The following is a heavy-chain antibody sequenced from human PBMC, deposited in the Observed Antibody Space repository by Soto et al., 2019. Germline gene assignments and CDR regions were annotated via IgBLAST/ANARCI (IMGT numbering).Heavy chain of an antibody. D-gene: IGHD2-2*01. V-gene: IGHV3-23*01. CDR2: ISGSGGST. Sequence: EVQLLESGGGLVQPGGSLRLSCAASGFTFSSYAMSWVRQAPGKGLEWVSAISGSGGSTYYADSVKGRFTISRDNSKNTLYLQMNSLRAKDTAVYYCAKDESGSSTYYYYYYMDVWGKGTTVTVSS. J-gene: IGHJ6*03. CDR1: GFTFSSYA. CDR3: AKDESGSSTYYYYYYMDV.